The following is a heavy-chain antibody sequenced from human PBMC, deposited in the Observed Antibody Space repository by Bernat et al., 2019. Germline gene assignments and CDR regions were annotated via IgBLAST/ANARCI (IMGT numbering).Heavy chain of an antibody. D-gene: IGHD6-13*01. J-gene: IGHJ6*03. V-gene: IGHV3-21*01. CDR2: IRSSSSYK. Sequence: EVQLVESGGGWVQLGGSLRPSCEAPGFTFSSYRRNWFRQAQGKGREWVSSIRSSSSYKYYADSVKGRFTISRDNAKNSLYLQMNSLRAEDTAVYYCAREGSNIAAAGIPYYMDVWGKGTTVTVSS. CDR1: GFTFSSYR. CDR3: AREGSNIAAAGIPYYMDV.